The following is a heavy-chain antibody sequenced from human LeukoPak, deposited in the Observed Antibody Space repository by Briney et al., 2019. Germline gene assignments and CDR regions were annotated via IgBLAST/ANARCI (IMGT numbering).Heavy chain of an antibody. CDR1: GFTVSSNY. CDR2: IYSGGTT. CDR3: ARTGNPATGGY. Sequence: TGGSLRLSCAASGFTVSSNYMSWVRQAPGKGLEWVSVIYSGGTTYYADSVKGRFTISRDNSKNTLYLQMNSLRAEDTAVYYCARTGNPATGGYWGQGTLVTVSS. D-gene: IGHD1-1*01. J-gene: IGHJ4*02. V-gene: IGHV3-53*01.